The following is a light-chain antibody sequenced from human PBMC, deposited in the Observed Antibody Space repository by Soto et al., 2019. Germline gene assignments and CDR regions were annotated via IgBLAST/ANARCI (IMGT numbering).Light chain of an antibody. Sequence: DIQMTQSPSTLSASVGDTVTISCRASQSFSSWLAWYQQKPGKAPKLLIYKASSLQSGVPSRFSGSGSGTEFTLTISSLQPDDFATYYCQQYNSFPWTFGQGTTV. CDR2: KAS. CDR1: QSFSSW. J-gene: IGKJ1*01. V-gene: IGKV1-5*03. CDR3: QQYNSFPWT.